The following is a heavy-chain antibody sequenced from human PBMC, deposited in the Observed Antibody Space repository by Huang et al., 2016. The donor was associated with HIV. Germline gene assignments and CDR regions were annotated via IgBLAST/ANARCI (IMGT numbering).Heavy chain of an antibody. CDR3: ARGRAIYEFWSGYYDS. CDR2: VYETGSA. J-gene: IGHJ4*02. CDR1: GASSGNHY. Sequence: QAQLQESGPRLVKPSGTLSLTCTVSGASSGNHYWSWIRQTPGKGLEWIGSVYETGSADYNPSLGGRVTMSGDTSKNQISLKLISVTAADTAVYFCARGRAIYEFWSGYYDSWGQGSLVTVSS. D-gene: IGHD3-3*01. V-gene: IGHV4-59*11.